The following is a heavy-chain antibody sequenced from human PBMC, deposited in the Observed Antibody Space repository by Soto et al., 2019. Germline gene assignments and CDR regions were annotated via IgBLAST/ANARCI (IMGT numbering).Heavy chain of an antibody. CDR1: GFTFSSYA. CDR2: ISYDGSNK. CDR3: ARDQVDIAISYYYGMDV. Sequence: PGGSLRLSCAASGFTFSSYAMHWVRQAPGKGLEWVAVISYDGSNKYYADSVKGRFTISRDNSKNTLYLQMNSRRAEGTAVYYCARDQVDIAISYYYGMDVCRQENTVTVSS. J-gene: IGHJ6*02. V-gene: IGHV3-30-3*01. D-gene: IGHD2-15*01.